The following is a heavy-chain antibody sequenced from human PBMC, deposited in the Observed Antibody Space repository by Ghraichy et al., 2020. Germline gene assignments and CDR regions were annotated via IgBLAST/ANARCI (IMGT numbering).Heavy chain of an antibody. CDR3: ARFMGGGTPIYDY. CDR2: IWDDGRTK. J-gene: IGHJ4*02. CDR1: GFSLTDYG. D-gene: IGHD3-16*01. Sequence: GGSLRLSCAVSGFSLTDYGIHWARQAPGKGLEWVSVIWDDGRTKYYADSVGGRFTISRDSSRNTVYLQMNSLRAEDTAVYYCARFMGGGTPIYDYSGQGTMVTVTS. V-gene: IGHV3-33*01.